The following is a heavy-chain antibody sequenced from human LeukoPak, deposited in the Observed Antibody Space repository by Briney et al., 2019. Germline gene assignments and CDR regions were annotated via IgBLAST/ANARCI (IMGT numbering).Heavy chain of an antibody. CDR1: GFTFSSYS. J-gene: IGHJ4*02. V-gene: IGHV3-21*01. CDR3: ARARGYSYGYVY. Sequence: GGSLRLSCAASGFTFSSYSMNWVRQAPGKGLEWVSSISSSSSYIYYADSVKGRFTISRDNAKNSLYLQMSSLRAEDTAVYYCARARGYSYGYVYWGQGTLVTVSS. D-gene: IGHD5-18*01. CDR2: ISSSSSYI.